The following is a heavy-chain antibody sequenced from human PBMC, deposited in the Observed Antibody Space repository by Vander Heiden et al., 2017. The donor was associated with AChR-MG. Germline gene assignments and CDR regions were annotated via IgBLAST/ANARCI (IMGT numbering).Heavy chain of an antibody. Sequence: QLQLKESGPGLVKPSETLSLTCTVSGHSISTSSYYWSWTRHPPGKGLEWFGNIYYSANTYDNPPLKSRVTISVDTSKNQFSLKLSSVTAADTAVYYCARHDFGGNSATSYFDYWGQGMLVTVSS. J-gene: IGHJ4*02. CDR3: ARHDFGGNSATSYFDY. D-gene: IGHD2-21*02. CDR1: GHSISTSSYY. V-gene: IGHV4-39*01. CDR2: IYYSANT.